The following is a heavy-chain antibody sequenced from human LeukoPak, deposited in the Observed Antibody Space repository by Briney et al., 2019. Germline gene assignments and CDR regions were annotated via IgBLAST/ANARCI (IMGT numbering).Heavy chain of an antibody. CDR1: GFTFSSYG. D-gene: IGHD3-10*01. CDR2: ISYDGSDK. V-gene: IGHV3-30*18. CDR3: AKIYGSGSLWYYFDY. J-gene: IGHJ4*02. Sequence: PGRSLRLSCAASGFTFSSYGTHWVRQAPGKGLEWVALISYDGSDKDYADSVKGRFTISRDNSKNTLYLQMNSLRAEDTAVYYCAKIYGSGSLWYYFDYWGQGTLVTVSS.